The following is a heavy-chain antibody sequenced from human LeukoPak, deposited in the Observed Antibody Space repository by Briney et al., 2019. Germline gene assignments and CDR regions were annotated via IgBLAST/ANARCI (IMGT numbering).Heavy chain of an antibody. CDR2: AFHSGST. CDR3: ERYDDRSGYYYVLDSFDI. D-gene: IGHD3-22*01. Sequence: SEPGSLPCTISGSSISSGYYGGSIRQSPGKGLGWIGSAFHSGSTCNNPSLKSRVTISVATSKNQFSLKLTSVTAADTAVYYCERYDDRSGYYYVLDSFDIWGQGTMVTVSS. V-gene: IGHV4-38-2*02. CDR1: GSSISSGYY. J-gene: IGHJ3*02.